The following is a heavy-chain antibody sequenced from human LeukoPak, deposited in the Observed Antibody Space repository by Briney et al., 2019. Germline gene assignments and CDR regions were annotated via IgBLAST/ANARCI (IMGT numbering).Heavy chain of an antibody. V-gene: IGHV3-20*04. D-gene: IGHD3-10*01. CDR2: INWNGGST. CDR1: GFTFSSYS. J-gene: IGHJ4*02. CDR3: ARDLGLYYYGSGSYSDYFDY. Sequence: GGSLRLSCAASGFTFSSYSMNWVRQAPGKGLEWVSGINWNGGSTGYADSVKGRFTISRDNAKNSLYLQMNSLRAEDTALYYCARDLGLYYYGSGSYSDYFDYWGQGTLVTVSS.